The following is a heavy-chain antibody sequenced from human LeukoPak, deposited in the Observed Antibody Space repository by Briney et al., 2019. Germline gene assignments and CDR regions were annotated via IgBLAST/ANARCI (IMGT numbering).Heavy chain of an antibody. Sequence: SESLSLTCSVSGGSISGALYSRVWIRQTPGKVLERIGTIYDSGTTYYNPSLQSRVSISVDTSNNQFSLNLNFVTAADTAVYYCARGVLLKGGFDMWGQGTIVTVSA. CDR2: IYDSGTT. D-gene: IGHD1-26*01. CDR3: ARGVLLKGGFDM. V-gene: IGHV4-39*01. CDR1: GGSISGALYS. J-gene: IGHJ3*02.